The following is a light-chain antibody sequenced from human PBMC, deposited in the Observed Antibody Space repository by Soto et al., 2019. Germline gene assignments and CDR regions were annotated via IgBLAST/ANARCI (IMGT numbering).Light chain of an antibody. Sequence: EIVMTQSPATLSVSPGETATLSCRASQSVGSAVAWYQHKPGQAPRLLIVGASIRATGVPGRFSGGGSGTEFALTISNLQSEDFAVYYCQQYRNCPPLTFGGGTTVEFK. CDR1: QSVGSA. V-gene: IGKV3-15*01. CDR3: QQYRNCPPLT. J-gene: IGKJ4*01. CDR2: GAS.